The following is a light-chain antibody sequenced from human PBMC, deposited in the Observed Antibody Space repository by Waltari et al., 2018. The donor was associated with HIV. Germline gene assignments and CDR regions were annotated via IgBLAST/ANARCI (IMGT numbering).Light chain of an antibody. Sequence: QSALTQPASVSGSPGQSITISCTGTTSDVGGYNYVSWYQQHPGKAPKVMIFEVSDRPSGVSNRFSGSKSGNTASLTISGLQAEHEADYYCSSFTSSSTLIFGTGTKVTVL. CDR1: TSDVGGYNY. V-gene: IGLV2-14*01. CDR3: SSFTSSSTLI. CDR2: EVS. J-gene: IGLJ1*01.